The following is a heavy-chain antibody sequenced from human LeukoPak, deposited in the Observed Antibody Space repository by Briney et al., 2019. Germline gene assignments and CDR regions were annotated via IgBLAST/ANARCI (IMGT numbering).Heavy chain of an antibody. CDR2: ISYDGSNK. CDR3: ARDSIAYCGGDCYSPFDY. V-gene: IGHV3-30-3*01. CDR1: GFTFSSYA. D-gene: IGHD2-21*01. J-gene: IGHJ4*02. Sequence: PGRSLRLSCAASGFTFSSYAMHWVRQAPGKGLEWVAVISYDGSNKYYADSVKGRFTISRDNSKNTLYLQMNSLRAEDTAVYYCARDSIAYCGGDCYSPFDYWGQGTLVTVST.